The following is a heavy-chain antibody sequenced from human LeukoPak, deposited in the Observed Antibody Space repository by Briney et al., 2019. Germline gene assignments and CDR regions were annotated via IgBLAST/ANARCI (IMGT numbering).Heavy chain of an antibody. CDR3: ARYTFYYDSSGYYLVDY. D-gene: IGHD3-22*01. Sequence: ASVKVSCKASGYTFTGYYMHWVRQAPGQGLEWMGWINPNSGGTNYAQKFQGWVTMTRDTSISTAYMELSRLRSDDTAVYYCARYTFYYDSSGYYLVDYWGQGTLVTVSS. CDR1: GYTFTGYY. CDR2: INPNSGGT. V-gene: IGHV1-2*04. J-gene: IGHJ4*02.